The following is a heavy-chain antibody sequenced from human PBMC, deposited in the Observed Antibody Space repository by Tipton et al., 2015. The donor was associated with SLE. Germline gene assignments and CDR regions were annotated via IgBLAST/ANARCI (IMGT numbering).Heavy chain of an antibody. J-gene: IGHJ4*02. CDR2: IDYTANP. V-gene: IGHV4-59*01. CDR1: GGSISSYY. CDR3: ARSWNDAPPDLGY. Sequence: LRLSCTVSGGSISSYYWSWIRQPPGKGLEWIGNIDYTANPNYSPSLKSRVTISIDTSTIHFSLKLRSVTAADTAVYYCARSWNDAPPDLGYWGQGTLVTVSS. D-gene: IGHD1-1*01.